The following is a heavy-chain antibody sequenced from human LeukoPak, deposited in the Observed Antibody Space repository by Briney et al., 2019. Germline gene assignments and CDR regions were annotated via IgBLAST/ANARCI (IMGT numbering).Heavy chain of an antibody. CDR3: ARGPPYDFWSARGYSYYYMDV. CDR1: GYTFTNYD. V-gene: IGHV1-8*01. D-gene: IGHD3-3*01. CDR2: MNPNSGNT. Sequence: ASVKVSCKASGYTFTNYDINWVRQATGQGLEWVGWMNPNSGNTGYAQRFQGRVTMTSNTSISTAYMELSSLRSDDTAVYYCARGPPYDFWSARGYSYYYMDVWGKGTTVTVSS. J-gene: IGHJ6*03.